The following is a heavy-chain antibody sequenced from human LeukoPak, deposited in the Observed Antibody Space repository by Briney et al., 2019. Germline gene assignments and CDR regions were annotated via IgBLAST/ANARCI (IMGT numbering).Heavy chain of an antibody. V-gene: IGHV1-69*01. CDR1: GGTSSSYA. CDR3: ARDRYVGSSYEMDV. J-gene: IGHJ6*04. Sequence: GSSVKVSCKASGGTSSSYAISWVRQAPGQGPEWMGGIIPIFGTANYAQKFQGRVTITADESTSTAYMELSSLRSEDTAVYYCARDRYVGSSYEMDVWGKGTTVTVSS. CDR2: IIPIFGTA. D-gene: IGHD6-13*01.